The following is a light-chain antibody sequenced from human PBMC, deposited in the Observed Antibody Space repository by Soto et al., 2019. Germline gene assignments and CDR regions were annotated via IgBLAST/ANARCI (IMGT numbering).Light chain of an antibody. V-gene: IGKV3-11*01. CDR3: QQRSSALT. CDR2: DAS. J-gene: IGKJ4*01. Sequence: EIVLTQSPVTLSLSPGERATLSCRASQSVSSYLAWYQQRPGQAPRLLIYDASTRATGIPARFSGSGSGTDFTLTISSLEPEDFAVYYCQQRSSALTFGGGTKVELK. CDR1: QSVSSY.